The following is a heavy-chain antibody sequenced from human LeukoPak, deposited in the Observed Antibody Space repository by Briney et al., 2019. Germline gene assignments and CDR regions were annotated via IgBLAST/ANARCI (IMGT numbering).Heavy chain of an antibody. Sequence: GGPLRLSCAASGFTFTNNFMSWVRQVPGKGLEWVANIKQDGSETTYADSVRGRFTIFRDNAKDSVYLQMNSLRAEDSATYYCVRKGFYFFDFWGQGTLVTVSS. CDR2: IKQDGSET. V-gene: IGHV3-7*01. CDR3: VRKGFYFFDF. J-gene: IGHJ4*01. CDR1: GFTFTNNF.